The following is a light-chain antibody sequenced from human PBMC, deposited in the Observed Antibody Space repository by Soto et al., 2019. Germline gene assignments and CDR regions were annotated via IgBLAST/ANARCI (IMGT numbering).Light chain of an antibody. CDR2: MAS. CDR1: QSITNW. V-gene: IGKV1-5*03. J-gene: IGKJ4*01. CDR3: QQYNSLSSVS. Sequence: SQLTPSPSTPSASVGGRVTITFRVSQSITNWLAWYQQKPGKAPKVLIHMASSLKSGVPSRFSGSGSGTEFTLTITSLQPDDSATYYCQQYNSLSSVSFAGGTKVAIK.